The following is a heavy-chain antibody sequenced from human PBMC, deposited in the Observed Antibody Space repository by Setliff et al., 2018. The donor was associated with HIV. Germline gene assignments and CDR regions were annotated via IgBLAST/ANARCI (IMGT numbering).Heavy chain of an antibody. Sequence: GGSLRLSCAASGFTFSSYAITWVRQAPGKGLEWVSAISGSGGSTYYADSVKGRFTISRDNSKNTLYLQMNSLRAEDTAVYYCAKDRDSSSWPQYYFDYWGQGTLVTVSS. V-gene: IGHV3-23*01. D-gene: IGHD6-13*01. J-gene: IGHJ4*02. CDR2: ISGSGGST. CDR3: AKDRDSSSWPQYYFDY. CDR1: GFTFSSYA.